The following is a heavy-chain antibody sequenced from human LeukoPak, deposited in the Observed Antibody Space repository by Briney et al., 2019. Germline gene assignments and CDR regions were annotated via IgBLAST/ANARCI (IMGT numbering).Heavy chain of an antibody. J-gene: IGHJ4*02. CDR3: AKDYCSSSSCYGEY. CDR2: ISYDGSNK. V-gene: IGHV3-30*18. Sequence: GRSLRLSCAASGFTFDDYAMHWVRQAPGKGLEWVAVISYDGSNKYYADSVKGRFTISRDNSKNTLYLQMNSLRAEDTAVYYCAKDYCSSSSCYGEYWGQGTLVTVSS. CDR1: GFTFDDYA. D-gene: IGHD2-2*01.